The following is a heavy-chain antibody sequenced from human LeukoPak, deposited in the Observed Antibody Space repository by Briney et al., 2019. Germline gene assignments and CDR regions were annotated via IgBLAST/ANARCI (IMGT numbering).Heavy chain of an antibody. Sequence: GGSLRLSCAASGFTLSSYAMSWVRQAPGKGREWVSAISGSGGSTYYADSVKGRFTISRDNSKNTLYLQMNSLRAEDTAVYYCAKLVGEPLYYFDYWGQGTLVTVSS. CDR2: ISGSGGST. D-gene: IGHD1-26*01. CDR1: GFTLSSYA. J-gene: IGHJ4*02. CDR3: AKLVGEPLYYFDY. V-gene: IGHV3-23*01.